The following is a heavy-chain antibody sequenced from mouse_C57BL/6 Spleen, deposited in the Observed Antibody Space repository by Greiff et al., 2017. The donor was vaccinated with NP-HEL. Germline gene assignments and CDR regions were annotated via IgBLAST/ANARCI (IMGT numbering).Heavy chain of an antibody. Sequence: VQLQQSGGGLVQPGGSLSLSCAASGFTFTDYYMSWVRQPPGKALEWLGFIRNKANGYTTEYSASVKGRFTISRDNSQSILYLQMNALRAEDSATYYCARSLTGTRYFDVWGTGTTVTVSS. J-gene: IGHJ1*03. CDR1: GFTFTDYY. V-gene: IGHV7-3*01. CDR2: IRNKANGYTT. D-gene: IGHD4-1*01. CDR3: ARSLTGTRYFDV.